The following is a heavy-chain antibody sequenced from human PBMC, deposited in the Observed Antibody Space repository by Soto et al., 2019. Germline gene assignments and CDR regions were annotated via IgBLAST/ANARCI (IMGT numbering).Heavy chain of an antibody. CDR2: ITTGSSRNI. J-gene: IGHJ6*02. D-gene: IGHD3-3*01. CDR1: GFPFSTYT. CDR3: ARDDAIFGAIPRMDI. V-gene: IGHV3-21*06. Sequence: GGSLRLSCSASGFPFSTYTMYWVRQAPGKGLEWVSSITTGSSRNIFYADSVKGRFTISRDNANNILYLEMDNLRVEDTAVYYCARDDAIFGAIPRMDIWGQGTTVTVSS.